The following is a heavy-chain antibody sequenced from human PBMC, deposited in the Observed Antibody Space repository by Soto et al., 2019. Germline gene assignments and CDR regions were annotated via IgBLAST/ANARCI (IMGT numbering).Heavy chain of an antibody. Sequence: QVQLQQGGAGLLKPSETLSLTCAVYGGSFSGHSWTWIRQSPGKGLEWIGDINHSGRSNYSPSLKSRVTISLDTSKNQFSLTLSAVTAADTAMYYCSTRAYDTNGYYRFDPWGQGTLVTVSS. J-gene: IGHJ5*01. CDR3: STRAYDTNGYYRFDP. D-gene: IGHD3-22*01. V-gene: IGHV4-34*01. CDR2: INHSGRS. CDR1: GGSFSGHS.